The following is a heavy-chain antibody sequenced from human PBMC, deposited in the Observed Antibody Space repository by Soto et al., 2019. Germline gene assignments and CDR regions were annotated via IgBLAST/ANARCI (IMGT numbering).Heavy chain of an antibody. D-gene: IGHD4-17*01. J-gene: IGHJ6*02. V-gene: IGHV1-18*01. CDR3: ARAYGVNPVFYYGMDV. Sequence: QVQLVQSGAEVKKPGASVKVSCKASGYTFTSYGISWVRQAPGQGLEWMGWISAYNGNTNYAQKLQGRGTMTTDTSTSTAYMELRSLRSDDTAVDYCARAYGVNPVFYYGMDVWGQGTTVTVSS. CDR1: GYTFTSYG. CDR2: ISAYNGNT.